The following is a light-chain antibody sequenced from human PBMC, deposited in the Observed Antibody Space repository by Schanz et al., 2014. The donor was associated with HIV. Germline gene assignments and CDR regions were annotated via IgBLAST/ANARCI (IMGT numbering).Light chain of an antibody. Sequence: QSALTQPASVSGSPGQSITISCTGTSSNVGGYDYVSWYQQHPGKAPKLIIYDVSNRPSGISYRFSGSKSGNTASLTISGLQAEDEGDYYCSSYTSTNTLVVFGGGTKFTVL. J-gene: IGLJ2*01. CDR1: SSNVGGYDY. V-gene: IGLV2-14*03. CDR2: DVS. CDR3: SSYTSTNTLVV.